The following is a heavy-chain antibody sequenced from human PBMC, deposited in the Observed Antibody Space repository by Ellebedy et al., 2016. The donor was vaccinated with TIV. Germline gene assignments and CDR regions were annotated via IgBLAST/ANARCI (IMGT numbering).Heavy chain of an antibody. CDR1: GYTLTELS. CDR2: FDPEDGET. V-gene: IGHV1-24*01. CDR3: ARHSLIFRDDAFDI. D-gene: IGHD2/OR15-2a*01. Sequence: ASVKVSCKVSGYTLTELSMHWVRQAPGKGLEWMGGFDPEDGETIYAQKFQGRVTMTEDTSTDTAYMELSSLRSEDTAVYYCARHSLIFRDDAFDIWGQGTMVTVSS. J-gene: IGHJ3*02.